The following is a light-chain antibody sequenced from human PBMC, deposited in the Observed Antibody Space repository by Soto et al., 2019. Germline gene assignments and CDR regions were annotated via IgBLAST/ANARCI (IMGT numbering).Light chain of an antibody. CDR1: QSISSW. CDR3: QQYETFSGP. V-gene: IGKV1-5*03. CDR2: KAS. Sequence: DIQMTQSPSTPSASVGDRVTITCRASQSISSWLAWYQQKPGKAPKLLIYKASSLESGVPSRFSGSGSGTKFTLNIASLQPDDFATYYCQQYETFSGPFGPGTKVDIK. J-gene: IGKJ1*01.